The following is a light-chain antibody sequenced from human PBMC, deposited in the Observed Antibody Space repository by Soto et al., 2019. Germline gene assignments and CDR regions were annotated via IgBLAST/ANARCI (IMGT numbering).Light chain of an antibody. CDR2: EVS. CDR3: SSHNPIGTLQI. Sequence: QSALTQAASVSGSPGQSITISCTGTSSDIGTYKYVSWYQQHPGKAPKLMIYEVSNRPSGVSNRFSGSKSGNTASLTISGLQAEDEADYYCSSHNPIGTLQIFGPGTKLTVL. J-gene: IGLJ1*01. V-gene: IGLV2-14*01. CDR1: SSDIGTYKY.